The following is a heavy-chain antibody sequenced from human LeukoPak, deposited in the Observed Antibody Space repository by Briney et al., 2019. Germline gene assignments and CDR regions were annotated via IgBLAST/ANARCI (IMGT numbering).Heavy chain of an antibody. CDR3: ARDRLPGTSPKMDS. J-gene: IGHJ4*02. CDR1: GFIFSNYA. D-gene: IGHD1-7*01. V-gene: IGHV3-23*01. CDR2: ISDTGHDT. Sequence: PGGSLRLSCAASGFIFSNYAMSWVRQTPGKGLEWVSVISDTGHDTFYRDSVKGRFTISRDNSMNTLYLQMNSLGAEDTALYYCARDRLPGTSPKMDSWGQGTLVTV.